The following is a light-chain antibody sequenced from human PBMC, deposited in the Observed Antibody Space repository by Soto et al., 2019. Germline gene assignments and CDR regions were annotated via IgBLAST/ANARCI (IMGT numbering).Light chain of an antibody. CDR3: CSYAGSSTLK. Sequence: QPVLTQPASVSGSPGQSITISCTGTSSDVGSYNLVSWYQQHPGTAPKVMIYEGSKRPSGVSNRFSGSKSGNTASLTISGLQAEDEADYYCCSYAGSSTLKFGGGTKVTVL. J-gene: IGLJ3*02. CDR1: SSDVGSYNL. V-gene: IGLV2-23*03. CDR2: EGS.